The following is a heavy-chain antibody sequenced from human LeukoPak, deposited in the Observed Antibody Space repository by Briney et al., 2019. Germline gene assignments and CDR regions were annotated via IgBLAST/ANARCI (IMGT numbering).Heavy chain of an antibody. J-gene: IGHJ5*01. CDR2: VSSKADRT. D-gene: IGHD3-10*01. CDR3: AKEGAYPIITYDS. CDR1: GFIFSSYA. Sequence: GGSLRLSCAASGFIFSSYAMSWVRQAPGKGLEWVSAVSSKADRTYYVDSVKGRFTISRDDSKNTVYLQMNSLRAEDTAVYYCAKEGAYPIITYDSWGQGALVTVSS. V-gene: IGHV3-23*01.